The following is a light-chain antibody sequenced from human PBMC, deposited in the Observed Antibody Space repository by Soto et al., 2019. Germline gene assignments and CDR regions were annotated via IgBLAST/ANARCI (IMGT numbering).Light chain of an antibody. V-gene: IGKV3D-15*01. CDR3: HQRTNWLT. J-gene: IGKJ4*01. CDR2: GAS. Sequence: EIVMTQSPATLSVSPGERATLSCRASQSVSINLAWYQQKPGQAPRLLIYGASTRATGIPARFSGSGSGTDFTLKIRSLQPEDFEVYYCHQRTNWLTFGGGTRWIS. CDR1: QSVSIN.